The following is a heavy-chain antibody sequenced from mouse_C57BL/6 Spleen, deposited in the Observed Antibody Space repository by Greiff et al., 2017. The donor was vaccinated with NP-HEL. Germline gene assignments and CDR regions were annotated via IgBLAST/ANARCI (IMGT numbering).Heavy chain of an antibody. V-gene: IGHV1-53*01. CDR2: INPSNGGT. CDR3: ARFDYDLAWFAY. Sequence: QVQLQQSGTELVKPGASVKLSCKASGYTFTSYWMHWVKQRPGQGLEWIGNINPSNGGTNYNEKFKSKATLTVDKSSSTAYMQISSLTSEDSAVYYWARFDYDLAWFAYWGQGTLVTVSA. D-gene: IGHD2-4*01. CDR1: GYTFTSYW. J-gene: IGHJ3*01.